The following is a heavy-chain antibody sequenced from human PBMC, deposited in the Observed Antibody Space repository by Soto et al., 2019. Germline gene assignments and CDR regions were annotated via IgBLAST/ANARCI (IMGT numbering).Heavy chain of an antibody. J-gene: IGHJ4*02. CDR3: ARHEQWVGINVE. V-gene: IGHV4-39*01. Sequence: SETLSLTCSVSGGSISSSNYYWAWIRQPPGKGLEWIGGIYHSGNTYYNPSLTGRVTLSVDTSKNQFSLNLSSVTAADTALYDCARHEQWVGINVEWGRGTLVTVSS. D-gene: IGHD1-26*01. CDR1: GGSISSSNYY. CDR2: IYHSGNT.